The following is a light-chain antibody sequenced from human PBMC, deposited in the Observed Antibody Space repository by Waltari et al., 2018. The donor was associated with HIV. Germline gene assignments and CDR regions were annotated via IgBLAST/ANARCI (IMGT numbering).Light chain of an antibody. Sequence: EIVMTQSPATLSVSPGESVTLSCRASQRVSSNLAWYQQRPGQAPRLLIFAASTRAPGIPARFSGSGSETEFTLTFSCLQSGDFAVYYCQQYNAWPLYSFGQGTKLEI. J-gene: IGKJ2*03. V-gene: IGKV3-15*01. CDR1: QRVSSN. CDR3: QQYNAWPLYS. CDR2: AAS.